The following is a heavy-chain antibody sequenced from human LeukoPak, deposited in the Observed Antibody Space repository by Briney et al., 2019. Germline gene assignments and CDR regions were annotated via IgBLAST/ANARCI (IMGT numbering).Heavy chain of an antibody. CDR3: ARDLVTVTKGFDI. J-gene: IGHJ3*02. V-gene: IGHV4-59*11. CDR2: ISYIGTT. Sequence: SETLSLTCAVSGDSFSSHYWTRIRQPPGRGLEWKGYISYIGTTNYNPSLKSRVTISIDTSKNQFSLKLSSVTTADTAVYYCARDLVTVTKGFDIWGLGTMVSVSS. CDR1: GDSFSSHY. D-gene: IGHD4-17*01.